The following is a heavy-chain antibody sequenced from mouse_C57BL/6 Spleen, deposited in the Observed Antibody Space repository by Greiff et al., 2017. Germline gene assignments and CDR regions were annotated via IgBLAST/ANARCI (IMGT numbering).Heavy chain of an antibody. CDR1: GYTFTSYW. D-gene: IGHD2-4*01. J-gene: IGHJ2*01. CDR3: EVYYEYDGNYFDY. CDR2: IDPSDSYT. V-gene: IGHV1-59*01. Sequence: QVQLKQPGAELVRPGTSVKLSCKASGYTFTSYWMHWVKQRPGQGLEWIGVIDPSDSYTNYNQKFKGKATLTVDTSSSTAYMQLRSLTSFVFFFFFFEVYYEYDGNYFDYWGQGTTLTVSS.